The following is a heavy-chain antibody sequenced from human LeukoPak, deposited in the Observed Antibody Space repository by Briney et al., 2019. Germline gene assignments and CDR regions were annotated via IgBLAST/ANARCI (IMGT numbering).Heavy chain of an antibody. D-gene: IGHD2-2*02. Sequence: GGSLRLSCAASGFTFSSYAMSWVRQAPGKGLEWVSGISWNSGSIGYADSVKGRFTISRDNAKNSLYLQMNSLRAEDTALYYCAKDMGYQLLYPVAFDIWGQGTMVTVSS. V-gene: IGHV3-9*01. CDR3: AKDMGYQLLYPVAFDI. J-gene: IGHJ3*02. CDR2: ISWNSGSI. CDR1: GFTFSSYA.